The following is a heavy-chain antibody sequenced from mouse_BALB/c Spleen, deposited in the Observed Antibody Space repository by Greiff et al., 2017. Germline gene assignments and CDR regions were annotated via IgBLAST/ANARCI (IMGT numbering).Heavy chain of an antibody. CDR1: GYAFSSYW. J-gene: IGHJ4*01. CDR2: IYPGDGDT. V-gene: IGHV1-80*01. CDR3: ARGSSYRYAMDY. D-gene: IGHD1-1*01. Sequence: QVQLKQSGAELVRPGSSVKISCKASGYAFSSYWMNWVKQRPGPGLEWIGQIYPGDGDTNYNGKFKGKATLTADKSSSTAYMQLSSLTSEDSAVYFCARGSSYRYAMDYWGQGTSVTVSS.